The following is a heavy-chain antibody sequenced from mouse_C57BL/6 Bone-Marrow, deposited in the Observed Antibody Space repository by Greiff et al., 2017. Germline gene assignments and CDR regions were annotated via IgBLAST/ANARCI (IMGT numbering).Heavy chain of an antibody. CDR2: ISSGSSTL. D-gene: IGHD1-1*01. CDR1: GFTFSDYG. V-gene: IGHV5-17*01. Sequence: EVKVVESGGGLVKPGGSLKLSCAASGFTFSDYGMHWVRQAPEKGLEWVAYISSGSSTLYYADTVKGRFTISRDNAKNTLFLQMTSLRSEDTAMYYCARADYYGSRAWFAYWGQGTLVTVSA. J-gene: IGHJ3*01. CDR3: ARADYYGSRAWFAY.